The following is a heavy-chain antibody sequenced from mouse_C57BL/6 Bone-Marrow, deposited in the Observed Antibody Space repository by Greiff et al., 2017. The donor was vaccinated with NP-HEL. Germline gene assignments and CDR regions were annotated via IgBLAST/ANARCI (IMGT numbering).Heavy chain of an antibody. Sequence: EVQLMESGGGLVQPGGSLSLSCAASGFTFTDYYMSWVRQPPGKALEWLGFIRNKANGYTTEYSASVKGRFTISRDNSQSILYLQMNALRAEDSATYYCARLLGFAYWGQGTLVTVSA. CDR3: ARLLGFAY. CDR1: GFTFTDYY. CDR2: IRNKANGYTT. V-gene: IGHV7-3*01. D-gene: IGHD2-10*02. J-gene: IGHJ3*01.